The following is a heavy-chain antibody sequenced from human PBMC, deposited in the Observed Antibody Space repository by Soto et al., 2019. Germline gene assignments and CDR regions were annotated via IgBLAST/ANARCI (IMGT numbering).Heavy chain of an antibody. CDR3: ARGSKQLSSRIGYGMDV. D-gene: IGHD6-13*01. V-gene: IGHV4-34*01. CDR1: GGSFSGYY. CDR2: INHSGST. Sequence: PSETLSLTCAVYGGSFSGYYWSWIRQPPGKGLEWIGEINHSGSTNYNPSLKSRVTISVDTSKNQFSLKLSSVTAADTAVYYCARGSKQLSSRIGYGMDVWGQGTTVTVSS. J-gene: IGHJ6*02.